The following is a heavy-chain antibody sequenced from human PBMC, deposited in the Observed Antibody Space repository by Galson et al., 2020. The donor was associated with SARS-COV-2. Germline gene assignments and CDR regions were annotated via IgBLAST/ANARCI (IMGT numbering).Heavy chain of an antibody. CDR2: IKQDGSQK. D-gene: IGHD6-13*01. Sequence: GESLKISCAASGFIFRNYWMSWVRQAPGKGLEWVANIKQDGSQKYYVDSVKGRFTISRDNAKNSVYLQMNSLRAEDTAIYYCARIGYSSSCMDVWGKGTTVT. CDR3: ARIGYSSSCMDV. J-gene: IGHJ6*03. CDR1: GFIFRNYW. V-gene: IGHV3-7*01.